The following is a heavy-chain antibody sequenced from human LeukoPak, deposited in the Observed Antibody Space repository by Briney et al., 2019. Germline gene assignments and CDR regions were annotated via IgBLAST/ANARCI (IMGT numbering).Heavy chain of an antibody. CDR2: IYYTGNT. CDR3: ARDRLQLQS. D-gene: IGHD5-24*01. J-gene: IGHJ5*02. V-gene: IGHV4-59*01. Sequence: SETLSLTCTVSGGAISYYYWNWIRQPPGKGLEWIGYIYYTGNTNYNPSRKSRVTISVDTSKNQFSLKLSSVTAADTAVYYCARDRLQLQSWGQGTLVTVSS. CDR1: GGAISYYY.